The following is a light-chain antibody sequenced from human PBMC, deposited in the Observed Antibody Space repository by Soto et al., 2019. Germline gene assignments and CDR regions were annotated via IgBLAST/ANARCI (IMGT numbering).Light chain of an antibody. CDR1: SSDFGSYKF. Sequence: HSALTHPASVSGCPGQSFTISCTGTSSDFGSYKFVSWYQHHPVTVPKVIIYETSKRPSGVSDRFSGSKSGNTASLTISGLQAEDEADYYCLSFTSTNTHVFGSGTKVTVL. V-gene: IGLV2-23*01. CDR3: LSFTSTNTHV. J-gene: IGLJ1*01. CDR2: ETS.